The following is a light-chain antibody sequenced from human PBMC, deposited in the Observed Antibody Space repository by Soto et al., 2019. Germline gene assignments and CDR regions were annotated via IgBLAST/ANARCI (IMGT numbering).Light chain of an antibody. V-gene: IGKV1-12*01. CDR2: AAC. Sequence: DIQMTQSPSSVSASVGDRVTITCRARQGISSWLAWYQQNPGKAPKLLIYAACSLQSGVPSRFSGSGSGTDCTLTISSLQPADCATYYCKQANSFPRTFGQGTKVEIK. J-gene: IGKJ1*01. CDR1: QGISSW. CDR3: KQANSFPRT.